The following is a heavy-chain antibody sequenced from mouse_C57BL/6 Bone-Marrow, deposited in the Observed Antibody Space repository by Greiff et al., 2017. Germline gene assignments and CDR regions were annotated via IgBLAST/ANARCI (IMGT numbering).Heavy chain of an antibody. CDR3: ARGTVVATDGY. CDR2: IYPGDGDT. V-gene: IGHV1-82*01. CDR1: GYAFSSSW. D-gene: IGHD1-1*01. J-gene: IGHJ2*01. Sequence: VPLQQSGPVLVKPGASVKISCKASGYAFSSSWMNWVKQRPGKGLEWIGRIYPGDGDTNYNGKFKGKATLTADKSSSTAYMQLLSLTSEDSAVYFCARGTVVATDGYWGQGTTLTVSS.